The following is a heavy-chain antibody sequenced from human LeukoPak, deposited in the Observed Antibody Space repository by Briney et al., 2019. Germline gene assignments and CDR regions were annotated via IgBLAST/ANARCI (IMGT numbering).Heavy chain of an antibody. V-gene: IGHV1-69*05. D-gene: IGHD3-10*01. J-gene: IGHJ4*02. CDR1: GGTFSSYA. CDR2: IIPIFGTA. Sequence: GASVKVSCKASGGTFSSYAISWVRQAPGQGLEWMGGIIPIFGTANYAQKFQGRVTMTRDTSTSTVYMELSSLRSEDTAVYYCARDPHPGARMSELRYWGQGTLVTVSS. CDR3: ARDPHPGARMSELRY.